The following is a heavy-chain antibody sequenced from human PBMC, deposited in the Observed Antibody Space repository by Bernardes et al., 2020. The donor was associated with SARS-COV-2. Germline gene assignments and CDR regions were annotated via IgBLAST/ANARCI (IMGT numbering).Heavy chain of an antibody. CDR1: GGSISSGSYY. V-gene: IGHV4-39*01. Sequence: SETLSLTCTVSGGSISSGSYYWGWIRQPPGKGLEWIGHIYYIGNTYYNPSFKSRVTISVDTSKDQLSLRLTSVTAADTALYYCPVYQTSSLGNAYNWLDPWGQGALVVVSS. D-gene: IGHD3-16*02. J-gene: IGHJ5*02. CDR2: IYYIGNT. CDR3: PVYQTSSLGNAYNWLDP.